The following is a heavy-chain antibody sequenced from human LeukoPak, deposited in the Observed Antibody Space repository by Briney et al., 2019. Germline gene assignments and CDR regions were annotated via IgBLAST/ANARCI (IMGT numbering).Heavy chain of an antibody. CDR3: ARELYSSGWLYDLDTHAFDI. D-gene: IGHD6-19*01. CDR1: GGTFSSYA. J-gene: IGHJ3*02. Sequence: ASVKVSCKASGGTFSSYAISWVRQAPGQGLEWMGGIIPIFGTANYAQKFQGRVTITADESTSTAYMELSSLRAEDTAVYYCARELYSSGWLYDLDTHAFDIWGQGTMVTVSS. CDR2: IIPIFGTA. V-gene: IGHV1-69*13.